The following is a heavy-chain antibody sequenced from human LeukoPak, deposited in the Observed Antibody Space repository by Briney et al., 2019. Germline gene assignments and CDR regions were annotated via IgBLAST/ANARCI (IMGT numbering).Heavy chain of an antibody. CDR1: GFTFDDYA. J-gene: IGHJ4*02. CDR3: ATGASKYSSSSSFDY. Sequence: GRSLRLSCAASGFTFDDYAMHWVRQAPGKGLEWVSGISWNSGSIGYADSVKGRFTISRGNSKNTLYLQMNSLRAEDTAVYYCATGASKYSSSSSFDYWGQGTLVTVSS. V-gene: IGHV3-9*01. CDR2: ISWNSGSI. D-gene: IGHD6-6*01.